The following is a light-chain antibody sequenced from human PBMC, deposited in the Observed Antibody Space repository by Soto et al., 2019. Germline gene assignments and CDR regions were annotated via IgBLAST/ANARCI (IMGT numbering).Light chain of an antibody. Sequence: QSVLTQPPSASGTPGQRVTISCSGSSSNIGSNTVYWYQQLPGTAPKLLIYSNNQRPSGVPDRFSGSKSGTSASLAISGLQCEDEDDYYCAAGEDGMHGHSVFGGGTKVTVL. CDR2: SNN. V-gene: IGLV1-44*01. J-gene: IGLJ3*02. CDR3: AAGEDGMHGHSV. CDR1: SSNIGSNT.